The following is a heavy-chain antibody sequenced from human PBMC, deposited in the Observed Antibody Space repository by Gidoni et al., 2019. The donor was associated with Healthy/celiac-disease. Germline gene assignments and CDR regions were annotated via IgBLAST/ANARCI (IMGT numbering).Heavy chain of an antibody. CDR1: GFTFSNAW. CDR3: TTDGAMVRGVPSHNY. J-gene: IGHJ4*02. D-gene: IGHD3-10*01. Sequence: EVQLVESGGGLVKPGGSLRLSCAASGFTFSNAWMSWVRQAPGKGLEWVGRIKSKTDGGTTDYAAPVKGRFTISRDDSKNTLYLQMNSLKTEDTAVYYCTTDGAMVRGVPSHNYWGQGTLVTVSS. V-gene: IGHV3-15*01. CDR2: IKSKTDGGTT.